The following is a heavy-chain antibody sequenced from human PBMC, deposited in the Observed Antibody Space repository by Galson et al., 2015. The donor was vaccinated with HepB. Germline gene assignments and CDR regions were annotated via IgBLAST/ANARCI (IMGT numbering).Heavy chain of an antibody. Sequence: TLSLTCAVYGGSFSGYYWSWIRQPPGKGLEWIGEINHSGSTNYNPSLKSRVTISVDTSKNQFSLKLSSVTAADTAVYYCARGLSGVGATSGWFDPWGQGTLVTVSS. CDR1: GGSFSGYY. V-gene: IGHV4-34*01. J-gene: IGHJ5*02. CDR2: INHSGST. CDR3: ARGLSGVGATSGWFDP. D-gene: IGHD1-26*01.